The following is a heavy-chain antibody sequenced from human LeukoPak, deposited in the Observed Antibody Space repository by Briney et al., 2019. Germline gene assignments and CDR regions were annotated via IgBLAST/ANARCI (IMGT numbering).Heavy chain of an antibody. CDR1: GFTFRTYA. CDR3: ANLVTASGGH. CDR2: VSGSGGST. J-gene: IGHJ4*02. V-gene: IGHV3-23*01. Sequence: PGGSLRLSCAASGFTFRTYAMSWVRQAPGKGLEWVSTVSGSGGSTYYADSVKGRFTISRDNSKNTLYLQVNSLRAEDAAIYYCANLVTASGGHWGQGTLVTVSS. D-gene: IGHD6-13*01.